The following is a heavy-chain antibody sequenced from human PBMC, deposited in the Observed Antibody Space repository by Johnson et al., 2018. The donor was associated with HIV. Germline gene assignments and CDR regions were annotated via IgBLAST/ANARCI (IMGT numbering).Heavy chain of an antibody. CDR1: GFTFSSYG. CDR3: TTDEYSGSYYLRGVGTDKNALDI. V-gene: IGHV3-15*01. Sequence: VQLVESGGGVVQPGRSLRLSCAASGFTFSSYGMAWVRQAPGKGLEWVGRIKSKTDGGTTDYAAPVKGRFTISRDESKNTLYLQMNSLKTEDTAVYYCTTDEYSGSYYLRGVGTDKNALDIWGQGTMVTVSS. CDR2: IKSKTDGGTT. D-gene: IGHD1-26*01. J-gene: IGHJ3*02.